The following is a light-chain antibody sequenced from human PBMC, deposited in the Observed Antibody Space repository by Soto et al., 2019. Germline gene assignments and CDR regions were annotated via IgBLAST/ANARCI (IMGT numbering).Light chain of an antibody. CDR2: GAS. CDR3: QQRNIWPPVT. Sequence: EIVMTQSPATLSVSPGERVTLSCRASQTIGDTLAWYQQKPGQAPRLLIYGASTRATGIPARFSGSGSGTDFTLTISSLEPEDFAVYYCQQRNIWPPVTFGQGTRLEIK. CDR1: QTIGDT. J-gene: IGKJ5*01. V-gene: IGKV3D-15*01.